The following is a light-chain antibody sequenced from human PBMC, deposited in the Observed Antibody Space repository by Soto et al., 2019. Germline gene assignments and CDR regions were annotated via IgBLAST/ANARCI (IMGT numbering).Light chain of an antibody. J-gene: IGKJ1*01. Sequence: EKVMTQSPATLSVSPGERATLSCRASQSVSSNLAWYQQKPGQAPRLLIYDASTMATGIPARFSGSGSGTKFTLTISSLQSEDLAVYYCQQYDDWPETFGQGTKV. V-gene: IGKV3-15*01. CDR2: DAS. CDR1: QSVSSN. CDR3: QQYDDWPET.